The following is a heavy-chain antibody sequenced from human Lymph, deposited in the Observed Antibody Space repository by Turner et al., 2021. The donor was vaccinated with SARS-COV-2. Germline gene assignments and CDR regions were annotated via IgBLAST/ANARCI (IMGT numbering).Heavy chain of an antibody. CDR3: ARDSSSGWQFDY. CDR2: INPNSGGT. J-gene: IGHJ4*02. CDR1: GYTFTGYY. V-gene: IGHV1-2*02. D-gene: IGHD6-19*01. Sequence: QVQLVQSGAEVRNPGASVKVSCKASGYTFTGYYMHWVRQAPGQGLEWMGWINPNSGGTYYAQKFQGRVTMTRDTSISTAYMELSRLRSDDTAVYYCARDSSSGWQFDYWGQGTLVTGS.